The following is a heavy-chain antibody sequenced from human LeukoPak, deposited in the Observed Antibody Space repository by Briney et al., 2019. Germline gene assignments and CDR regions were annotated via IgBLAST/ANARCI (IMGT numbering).Heavy chain of an antibody. V-gene: IGHV3-74*01. Sequence: QTGGSVRLSCVGSGFIFSNFWMHWVRQAPGKELMWVSAIKTDGSSTSYVDSVKGRFTISRDNAKNTLYLQMNSLRAEDTAIYYCVNGITATSGWGQGTLVTVSS. J-gene: IGHJ4*02. CDR3: VNGITATSG. CDR2: IKTDGSST. CDR1: GFIFSNFW. D-gene: IGHD1-20*01.